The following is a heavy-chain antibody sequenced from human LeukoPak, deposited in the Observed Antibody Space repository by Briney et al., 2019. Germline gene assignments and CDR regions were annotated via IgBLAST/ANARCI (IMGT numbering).Heavy chain of an antibody. CDR1: GFTFSSFA. D-gene: IGHD5-18*01. CDR3: AKAFREFGTSSSYSSFDT. J-gene: IGHJ3*02. Sequence: PGGSLRVSCAASGFTFSSFALSWVRQAPGKGLEWVSGVSYTRVATYYADSVKGRFTISRDDSQNILYLQMNGLRAEDTAVYFCAKAFREFGTSSSYSSFDTWGQGTMVTVSS. V-gene: IGHV3-23*01. CDR2: VSYTRVAT.